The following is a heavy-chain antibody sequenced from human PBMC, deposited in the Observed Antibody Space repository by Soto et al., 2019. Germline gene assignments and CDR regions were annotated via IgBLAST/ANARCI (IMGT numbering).Heavy chain of an antibody. CDR1: GYTFTSYG. D-gene: IGHD3-9*01. CDR2: ISAYNGNT. V-gene: IGHV1-18*01. Sequence: GASVKVSCKASGYTFTSYGISWVRQAPGQGLEWMGWISAYNGNTNYAQKFQGRVTITADKSTSTAYMELSSLRSEDTAVYYCARPGGGLRLRYFAWLPLDYWGQGTLVTVSS. J-gene: IGHJ4*02. CDR3: ARPGGGLRLRYFAWLPLDY.